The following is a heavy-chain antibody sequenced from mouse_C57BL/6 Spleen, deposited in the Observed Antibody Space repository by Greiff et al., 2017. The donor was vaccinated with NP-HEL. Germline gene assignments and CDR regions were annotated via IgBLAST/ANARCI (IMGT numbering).Heavy chain of an antibody. CDR2: ISSGSSTI. Sequence: VQLKESGGGLVKPGGSLKLSCAASGFTFSDYGMHWVRQAPEKGLEWVAYISSGSSTIYYADTVKGRFTISRDNAKNNLFLQMTSLRSEDTAMYYCAGGALLAMDYWGQGTSVTVSS. CDR1: GFTFSDYG. CDR3: AGGALLAMDY. V-gene: IGHV5-17*01. J-gene: IGHJ4*01. D-gene: IGHD3-1*01.